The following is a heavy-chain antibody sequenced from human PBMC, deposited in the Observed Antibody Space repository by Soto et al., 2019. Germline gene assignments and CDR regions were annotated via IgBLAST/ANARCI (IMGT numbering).Heavy chain of an antibody. J-gene: IGHJ3*02. D-gene: IGHD3-9*01. V-gene: IGHV1-3*01. CDR2: INAGNGNT. CDR1: GYTFTSYA. CDR3: ARDQGLRYFDWLFNAFDI. Sequence: GASVKVSCKASGYTFTSYAMHWVRQAPGQRLEWMGWINAGNGNTKYSQKFQGRVTITRDTSASTAYMELSSLRSEDTAVYYCARDQGLRYFDWLFNAFDIWGQGTMVTVSS.